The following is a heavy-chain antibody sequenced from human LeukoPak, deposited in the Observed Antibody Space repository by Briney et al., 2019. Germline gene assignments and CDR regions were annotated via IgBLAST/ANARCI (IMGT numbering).Heavy chain of an antibody. V-gene: IGHV1-18*01. D-gene: IGHD2-21*02. CDR1: GYTFTSYG. J-gene: IGHJ4*02. CDR3: ARDYCHDGDCRHGLGY. CDR2: IITYNGNT. Sequence: ASVRVSCKASGYTFTSYGINWVRQAPGQGLEWMGWIITYNGNTNYAQKLQGRVTITTDTSTSTAYMELRSLRSDDTALYYCARDYCHDGDCRHGLGYWGQGTLVTVS.